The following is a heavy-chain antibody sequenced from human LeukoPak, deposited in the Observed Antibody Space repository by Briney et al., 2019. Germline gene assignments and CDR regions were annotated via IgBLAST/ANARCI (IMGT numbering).Heavy chain of an antibody. V-gene: IGHV3-23*01. Sequence: GGSLRLSCAASGFTFSSYAMSWVRQAPGKGLEWVSAISGSGGSTYYADSVKGRFTISRDNSKNTLYLQMNCLRAEDTAVYYCAKLPIVVVPAAPYFDYWGQGTLVTVSS. J-gene: IGHJ4*02. CDR1: GFTFSSYA. CDR2: ISGSGGST. D-gene: IGHD2-2*01. CDR3: AKLPIVVVPAAPYFDY.